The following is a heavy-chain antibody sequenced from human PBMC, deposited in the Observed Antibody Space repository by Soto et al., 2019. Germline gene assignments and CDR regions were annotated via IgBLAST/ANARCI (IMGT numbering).Heavy chain of an antibody. CDR3: ASPIVGATRIRDRPFDY. CDR2: ISGSGGST. Sequence: EVQLLESGGGLVQPGGSLRLSCAASGFTFSSYAMSWVRQAPGKGLEWVSAISGSGGSTYYADSVKGRFTISRDNSKNTLYLQMNSLRAEDTAVYYRASPIVGATRIRDRPFDYWGQGTLVTVSS. CDR1: GFTFSSYA. D-gene: IGHD1-26*01. V-gene: IGHV3-23*01. J-gene: IGHJ4*02.